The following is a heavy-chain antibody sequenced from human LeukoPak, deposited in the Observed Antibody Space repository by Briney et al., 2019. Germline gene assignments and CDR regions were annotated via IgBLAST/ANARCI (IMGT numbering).Heavy chain of an antibody. V-gene: IGHV3-23*01. Sequence: GGTLRLSCAASGFAFSNYGINWVRQAPGKGLEWVSGISGSGTNTYYADSVKGRFTISRDNSKNTLYMQMNSLRAEDTTVYYCAKGDKPVIAMVKFDYWGQGTLVTVSS. CDR2: ISGSGTNT. CDR1: GFAFSNYG. J-gene: IGHJ4*02. CDR3: AKGDKPVIAMVKFDY. D-gene: IGHD5-18*01.